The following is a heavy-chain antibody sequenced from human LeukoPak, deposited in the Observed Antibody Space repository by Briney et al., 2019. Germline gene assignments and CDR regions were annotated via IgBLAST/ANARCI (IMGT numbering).Heavy chain of an antibody. D-gene: IGHD3/OR15-3a*01. CDR3: ARDQYDTWSRRGNFDS. CDR2: IKLDGSEK. Sequence: AGGSLRLSCVASGFTFGKYWMSCVRQAPGKGLEWVDNIKLDGSEKNYVDSVKGRFTISRDNTKNSLYLQMNSLRAEDTAVFYCARDQYDTWSRRGNFDSWGQGTLVIVS. J-gene: IGHJ4*02. V-gene: IGHV3-7*03. CDR1: GFTFGKYW.